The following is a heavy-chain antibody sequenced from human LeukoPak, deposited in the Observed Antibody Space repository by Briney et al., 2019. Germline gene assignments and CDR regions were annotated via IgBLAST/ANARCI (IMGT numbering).Heavy chain of an antibody. CDR2: VNLRGST. CDR3: ARAGGRCSPLDY. D-gene: IGHD2-15*01. V-gene: IGHV4-4*02. CDR1: GGSITSTNY. J-gene: IGHJ4*02. Sequence: PSETLTLTCGVSGGSITSTNYWSWLRAPPGEGLEWIGEVNLRGSTNYNPSVRGRVAISVDMSENNIALQLTSVTAADTAVYYCARAGGRCSPLDYGGQGTLVTVSS.